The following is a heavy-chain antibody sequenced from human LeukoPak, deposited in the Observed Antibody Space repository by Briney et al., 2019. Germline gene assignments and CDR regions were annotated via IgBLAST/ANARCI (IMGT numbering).Heavy chain of an antibody. D-gene: IGHD1-14*01. CDR3: ARLYRTYYYMDV. J-gene: IGHJ6*03. CDR1: GGSISSGSYY. CDR2: IYHSGST. V-gene: IGHV4-61*01. Sequence: SSETLSLTCTVSGGSISSGSYYWSWLRQPPGKGLEWIGYIYHSGSTNYNPSLKSRVTISIDTSKNQFSLTLNSVTAADTATYYCARLYRTYYYMDVWGKGTTVTVSS.